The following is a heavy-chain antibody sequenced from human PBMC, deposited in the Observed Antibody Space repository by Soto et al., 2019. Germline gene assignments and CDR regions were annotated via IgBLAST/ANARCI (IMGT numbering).Heavy chain of an antibody. V-gene: IGHV3-48*01. CDR2: ISSSSSTI. Sequence: EVQLVESGGGLVQPGGSLRLSCAASGFTFSSYSMNWVRQAPGKGLEWVSYISSSSSTIYYADPVKGRFTISIDNAKNSLYLQMNSLRAEDTAVYYCARVGTVLDYWGLGTLVTVSS. CDR3: ARVGTVLDY. D-gene: IGHD4-17*01. J-gene: IGHJ4*02. CDR1: GFTFSSYS.